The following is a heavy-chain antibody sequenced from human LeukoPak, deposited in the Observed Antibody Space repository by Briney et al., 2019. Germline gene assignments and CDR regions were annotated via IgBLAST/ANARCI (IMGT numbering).Heavy chain of an antibody. CDR3: ARAYSSTSGRDAFDF. D-gene: IGHD6-13*01. CDR2: INQDGSEN. CDR1: GFTFSSYW. J-gene: IGHJ3*01. V-gene: IGHV3-7*01. Sequence: GGSLRLSCAASGFTFSSYWMTWVRQAPGKGLECVANINQDGSENYYVDSVKGRFTISRDNAKNSLYLQMNSLRAEDTAVYYCARAYSSTSGRDAFDFWGQGTMVTVSS.